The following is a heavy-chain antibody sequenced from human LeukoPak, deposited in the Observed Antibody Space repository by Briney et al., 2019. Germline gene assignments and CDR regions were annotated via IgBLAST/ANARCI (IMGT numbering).Heavy chain of an antibody. J-gene: IGHJ4*02. V-gene: IGHV3-33*01. Sequence: PGGSLRLSCAASGFIFSSYGMHWVRQAPGKGLEWVAVIWYDGSNKYYADSVKGRFTISRDNSKNTLYLQMNSLRAEDTAVYYCARAYYYGSGSYSPHYWGQGTLVTVSS. CDR3: ARAYYYGSGSYSPHY. D-gene: IGHD3-10*01. CDR1: GFIFSSYG. CDR2: IWYDGSNK.